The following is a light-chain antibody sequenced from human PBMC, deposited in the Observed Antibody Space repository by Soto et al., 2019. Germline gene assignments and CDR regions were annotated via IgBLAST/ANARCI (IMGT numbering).Light chain of an antibody. Sequence: DIQMTQSPSSLSASVGDRVSISCRTSQNIDTYLNWYQQKPGKAPQVLISGAASLQSGVPARFSGSGSGTEVTLSISSLQPEDFATYFCQQSYSAPYTFGQGTRLEI. CDR1: QNIDTY. CDR2: GAA. J-gene: IGKJ2*01. V-gene: IGKV1-39*01. CDR3: QQSYSAPYT.